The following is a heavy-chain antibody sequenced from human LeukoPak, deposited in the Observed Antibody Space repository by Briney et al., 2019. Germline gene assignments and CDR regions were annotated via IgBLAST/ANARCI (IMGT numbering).Heavy chain of an antibody. CDR3: ARVEVVIATDLDV. CDR1: GFTFSGYY. V-gene: IGHV3-11*04. D-gene: IGHD2-21*01. Sequence: GGSLRLSCAASGFTFSGYYMSWIRQAPGKGLEWVSYISSSGSTIYYADSVKGRFTISRDNAKNSLYLQMNSLRAEDTAVYYCARVEVVIATDLDVWGKGTTVTVSS. CDR2: ISSSGSTI. J-gene: IGHJ6*04.